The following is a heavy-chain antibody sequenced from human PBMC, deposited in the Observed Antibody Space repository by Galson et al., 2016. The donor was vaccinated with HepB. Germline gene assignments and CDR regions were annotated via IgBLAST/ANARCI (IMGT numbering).Heavy chain of an antibody. D-gene: IGHD6-19*01. Sequence: SLTCTVSGASISGYYLSWIRQPPGKGLEWIGYIYYSGRTNYNPSLKSRVTISVDTSKNQFSLKLSSVTAADTAVYYCARDDSGGWYGLHYGMDVWGQGTTVTVSS. J-gene: IGHJ6*02. V-gene: IGHV4-59*01. CDR1: GASISGYY. CDR2: IYYSGRT. CDR3: ARDDSGGWYGLHYGMDV.